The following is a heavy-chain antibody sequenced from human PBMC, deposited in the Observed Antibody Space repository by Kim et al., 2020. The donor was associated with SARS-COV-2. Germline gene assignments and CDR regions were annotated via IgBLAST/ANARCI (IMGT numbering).Heavy chain of an antibody. V-gene: IGHV4-61*02. D-gene: IGHD6-19*01. CDR3: ARETADYGSGWNLFDH. J-gene: IGHJ4*02. Sequence: PSLKSQVTRSVDTSKNQFALQLTSVTAADTAVYYCARETADYGSGWNLFDHWGQGTLVTVSA.